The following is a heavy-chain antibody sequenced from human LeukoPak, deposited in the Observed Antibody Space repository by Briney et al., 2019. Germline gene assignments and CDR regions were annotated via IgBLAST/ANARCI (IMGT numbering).Heavy chain of an antibody. Sequence: GALRLSCATSGFTFSSYSMNWGRQAPGEGLEWVSYLSISNTIYYADSVRGRFTISRDNAKNSLYLQMNSLRAEDTAVYYCARDLHCGGDCYPLTYWGQGTLVTVSS. CDR1: GFTFSSYS. CDR3: ARDLHCGGDCYPLTY. J-gene: IGHJ4*02. D-gene: IGHD2-21*01. V-gene: IGHV3-48*01. CDR2: LSISNTI.